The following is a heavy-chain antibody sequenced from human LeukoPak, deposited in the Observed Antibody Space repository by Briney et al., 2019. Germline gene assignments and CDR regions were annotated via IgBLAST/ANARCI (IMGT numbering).Heavy chain of an antibody. CDR3: ARAYFDYGGIYYGMDV. J-gene: IGHJ6*02. CDR2: IYHSGST. D-gene: IGHD4-17*01. V-gene: IGHV4-30-2*01. CDR1: GGSISSGGYS. Sequence: SQTLSLTCDVSGGSISSGGYSWSWIRQPPGKGLEWIGYIYHSGSTYYNPSLKSRVTISVDRSKNQFSLKLSSVTAADTAVYYCARAYFDYGGIYYGMDVWGQGTTVTVSS.